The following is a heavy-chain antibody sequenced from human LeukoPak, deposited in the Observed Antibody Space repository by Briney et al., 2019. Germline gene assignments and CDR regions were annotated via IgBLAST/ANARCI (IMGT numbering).Heavy chain of an antibody. V-gene: IGHV3-33*06. CDR1: GFTFSSYA. CDR2: IWYDGSNT. Sequence: GRSLRLSCAASGFTFSSYAMHWVRQAPGKGLEWVALIWYDGSNTFYADSVKGRFTISRDNSKNTLYLQMISLRAEDTAVYYCVKDTGYSSSWTNNWFDPWGQGTLVTVSP. CDR3: VKDTGYSSSWTNNWFDP. D-gene: IGHD6-13*01. J-gene: IGHJ5*02.